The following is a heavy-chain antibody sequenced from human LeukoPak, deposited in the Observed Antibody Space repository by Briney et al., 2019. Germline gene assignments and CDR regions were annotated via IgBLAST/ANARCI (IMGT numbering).Heavy chain of an antibody. J-gene: IGHJ4*02. CDR1: GFTVSSNY. Sequence: GGSLRLSCAASGFTVSSNYMSWVRQAPGKGLEWVSVIYSGGSTYYADSVKGRFTISRDNSKNTLYLQMNSLRAEDTAVYYCAKGVLFYYDSSGYHYGDYWGQGTLVTVSS. D-gene: IGHD3-22*01. V-gene: IGHV3-53*05. CDR3: AKGVLFYYDSSGYHYGDY. CDR2: IYSGGST.